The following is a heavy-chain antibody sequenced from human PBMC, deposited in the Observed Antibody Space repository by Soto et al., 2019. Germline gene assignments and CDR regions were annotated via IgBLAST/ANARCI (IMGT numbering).Heavy chain of an antibody. CDR1: GGTFSSYT. D-gene: IGHD3-22*01. V-gene: IGHV1-69*04. CDR3: AREGLGGYYYFDY. J-gene: IGHJ4*02. CDR2: IIPILGIA. Sequence: ASVKVSCKASGGTFSSYTISWVRQAPGQGLEWMGRIIPILGIANYAQKFQGRVTITADKSTSTAYMELSSLRSEDTAVYYCAREGLGGYYYFDYWGQGTLVTVSS.